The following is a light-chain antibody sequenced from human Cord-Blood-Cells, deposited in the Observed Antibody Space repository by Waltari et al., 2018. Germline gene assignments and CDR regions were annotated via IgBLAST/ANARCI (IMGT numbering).Light chain of an antibody. V-gene: IGKV3-11*01. CDR2: DAS. J-gene: IGKJ4*01. CDR3: QQRSNWPPLT. CDR1: QSVSSY. Sequence: EIVLTQSPATLSLSPGEIATLPCRASQSVSSYLAWSQQKPGQAPRLLIYDASNRATGIPARFSGSGSGTDFTLTISSLEPEDFAVYYCQQRSNWPPLTFGGGTKVEIK.